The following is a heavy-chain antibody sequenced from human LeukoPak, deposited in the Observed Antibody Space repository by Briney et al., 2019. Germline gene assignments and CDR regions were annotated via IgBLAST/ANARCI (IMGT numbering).Heavy chain of an antibody. V-gene: IGHV3-23*01. CDR3: ARGQRSCNSASCHLWYFDL. CDR1: GFSLSSYA. D-gene: IGHD2-2*01. J-gene: IGHJ2*01. CDR2: ISASSNYK. Sequence: PGGSLRLSCAGTGFSLSSYALNWVRQAPGKGLEWVSEISASSNYKYYADSVKGRFTISRGNSQNMFFLQMNSLRAEDTAVYYCARGQRSCNSASCHLWYFDLWGRGTLVSVSS.